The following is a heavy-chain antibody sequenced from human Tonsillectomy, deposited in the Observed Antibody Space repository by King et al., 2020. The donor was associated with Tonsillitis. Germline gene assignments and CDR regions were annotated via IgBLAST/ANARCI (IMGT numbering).Heavy chain of an antibody. CDR2: INPNRGGT. V-gene: IGHV1-2*02. CDR3: ARCSSGWYNWFDP. J-gene: IGHJ5*02. Sequence: VQLVESGAEVKKPGASVKVSCKASGYTFTGYYMHWVRQAPGQGLEWMGWINPNRGGTNYSQKFKGRVTMTRDTSITTAYMELSSRRSDDTAVYYCARCSSGWYNWFDPWGQGTLVTVSS. D-gene: IGHD6-19*01. CDR1: GYTFTGYY.